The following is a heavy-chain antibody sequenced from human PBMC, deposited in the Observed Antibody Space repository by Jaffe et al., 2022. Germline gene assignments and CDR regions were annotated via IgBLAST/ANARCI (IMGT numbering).Heavy chain of an antibody. CDR3: ARVAGYCSSTSCYGSFFDY. J-gene: IGHJ4*02. CDR1: GGSISSGSYY. CDR2: IYTSGST. Sequence: QVQLQESGPGLVKPSQTLSLTCTVSGGSISSGSYYWSWIRQPAGKGLEWIGRIYTSGSTNYNPSLKSRVTISVDTSKNQFSLKLSSVTAADTAVYYCARVAGYCSSTSCYGSFFDYWGQGTLVTVSS. D-gene: IGHD2-2*01. V-gene: IGHV4-61*02.